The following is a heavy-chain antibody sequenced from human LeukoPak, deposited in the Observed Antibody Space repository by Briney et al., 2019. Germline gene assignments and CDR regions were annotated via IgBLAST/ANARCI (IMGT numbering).Heavy chain of an antibody. CDR2: IYYSGST. CDR1: GGSISSYY. CDR3: ARGRLAAADYYYYYYGMDV. J-gene: IGHJ6*02. Sequence: PSETLSLTCTVSGGSISSYYWSWIRQPPGKGLEWIGYIYYSGSTNYNPSLKSRVTISVDTSKNQFSLKLSSVTAADTAVYYCARGRLAAADYYYYYYGMDVWGQGTTVTVSS. V-gene: IGHV4-59*01. D-gene: IGHD6-13*01.